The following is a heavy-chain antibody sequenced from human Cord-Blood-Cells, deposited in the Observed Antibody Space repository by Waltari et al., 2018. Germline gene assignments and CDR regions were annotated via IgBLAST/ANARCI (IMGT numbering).Heavy chain of an antibody. D-gene: IGHD3-10*01. CDR3: AKMVQGVISKFDY. J-gene: IGHJ4*02. V-gene: IGHV3-23*01. Sequence: EVQLLESGGGLVQPGGSLRLSGAASGFTFSSYAMSWVRPAPGKGLEWVSAISGSGGSTYYADSVKGRFTISRDNSKNTLYLQMNSLRAEDTAVYYCAKMVQGVISKFDYWGQGTLVTVSS. CDR1: GFTFSSYA. CDR2: ISGSGGST.